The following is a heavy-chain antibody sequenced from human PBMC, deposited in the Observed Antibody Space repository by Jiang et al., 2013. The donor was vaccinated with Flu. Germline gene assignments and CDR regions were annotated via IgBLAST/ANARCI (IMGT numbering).Heavy chain of an antibody. CDR3: TLGYGDYHDY. D-gene: IGHD4-17*01. CDR1: GGSISSGGRY. J-gene: IGHJ4*02. V-gene: IGHV4-31*11. CDR2: ISYRGNT. Sequence: SLTCAVSGGSISSGGRYWNWVRQHPGKGLEWMGYISYRGNTNYNPSLKSRISMSIDTSKNQFSLNLSSVTAADTAVYYCTLGYGDYHDYWGQGTLVTASS.